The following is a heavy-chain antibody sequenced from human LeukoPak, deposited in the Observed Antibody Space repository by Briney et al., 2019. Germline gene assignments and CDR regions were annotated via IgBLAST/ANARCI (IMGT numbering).Heavy chain of an antibody. CDR2: IYYSGST. V-gene: IGHV4-31*03. Sequence: PSETLSLTCTVSGGSISSGDYYWSWIRQHPGKGLEWIGYIYYSGSTYYNPSLKSRVTISVDTSKNQFSLKLSSVTAADTAVYYCASAGRYSYGFGYFDYWGQGTLVTVSS. CDR3: ASAGRYSYGFGYFDY. J-gene: IGHJ4*02. CDR1: GGSISSGDYY. D-gene: IGHD5-18*01.